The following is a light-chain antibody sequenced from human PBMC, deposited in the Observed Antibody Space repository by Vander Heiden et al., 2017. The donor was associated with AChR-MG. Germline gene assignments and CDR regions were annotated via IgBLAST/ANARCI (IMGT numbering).Light chain of an antibody. Sequence: QSALTQPAPVSGSPGQSITISCTGTSSDIGGFDYVAWYQQHAGKAPKVVISEVTQRPSGVSSRFSGSRSGNTASLTITGLQAADEADYYCSSYRDSRTVIFGGGTKLTVL. V-gene: IGLV2-14*01. CDR2: EVT. J-gene: IGLJ2*01. CDR3: SSYRDSRTVI. CDR1: SSDIGGFDY.